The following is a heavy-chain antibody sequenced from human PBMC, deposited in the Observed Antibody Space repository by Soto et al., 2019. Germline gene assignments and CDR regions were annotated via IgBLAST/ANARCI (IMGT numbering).Heavy chain of an antibody. CDR3: ARLPTGEGYYDSSGYSHY. D-gene: IGHD3-22*01. Sequence: QVQLVQSGAEVKKPGSSVKVSCKASGGTFSSYAISWVRQAPGQGLEWMGGIIPILGTANYAQKFQGRVTITADESTSTAYMELSSLRSEDTAVYYCARLPTGEGYYDSSGYSHYWGQGTLVTVSS. J-gene: IGHJ4*02. V-gene: IGHV1-69*01. CDR2: IIPILGTA. CDR1: GGTFSSYA.